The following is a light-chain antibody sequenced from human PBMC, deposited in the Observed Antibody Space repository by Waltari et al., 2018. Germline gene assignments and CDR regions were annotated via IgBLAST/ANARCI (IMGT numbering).Light chain of an antibody. V-gene: IGLV2-14*01. CDR1: SSDVGGYNY. CDR2: DVS. CDR3: SSYTSSSTVV. J-gene: IGLJ2*01. Sequence: QSALTQPASLSGSPGQPSPISCTVTSSDVGGYNYVSWYQQHPGKAPKLMIYDVSKRPSGVSNRFSGSKSGNTASLTISGLQAEDEADYYCSSYTSSSTVVFGGGTKLTVL.